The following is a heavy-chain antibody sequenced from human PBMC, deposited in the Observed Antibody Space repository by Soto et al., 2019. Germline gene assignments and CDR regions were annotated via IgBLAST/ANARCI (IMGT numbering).Heavy chain of an antibody. Sequence: SETLSLTCTAYGESFNGYYWSWIRQPPGKGLEWIGEIHHRGSTNYNPSLKSRVTFSIDTSKRQFSLKVRSVTAADTAVYYCARGKRGSSWYRGEEKYYYYGMDVWGQGTPVTVSS. CDR3: ARGKRGSSWYRGEEKYYYYGMDV. CDR2: IHHRGST. CDR1: GESFNGYY. V-gene: IGHV4-34*01. D-gene: IGHD6-13*01. J-gene: IGHJ6*02.